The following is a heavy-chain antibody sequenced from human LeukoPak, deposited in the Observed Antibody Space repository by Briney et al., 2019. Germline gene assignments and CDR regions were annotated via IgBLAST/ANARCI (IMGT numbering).Heavy chain of an antibody. CDR3: ARDPGTRTPY. Sequence: QPGGSLRLSCAASGFTFSSYAMSWVRQAPGKGLEWVSAISTGGGTTYYADSVKGRFTISRDNSKNTLYLQMNSLTAEDTAVYYCARDPGTRTPYWGQGTLVTVSS. J-gene: IGHJ4*02. CDR1: GFTFSSYA. CDR2: ISTGGGTT. V-gene: IGHV3-23*01. D-gene: IGHD1-7*01.